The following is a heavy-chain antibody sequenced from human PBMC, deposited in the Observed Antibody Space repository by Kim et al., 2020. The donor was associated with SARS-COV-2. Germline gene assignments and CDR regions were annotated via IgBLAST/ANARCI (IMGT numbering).Heavy chain of an antibody. J-gene: IGHJ4*02. CDR3: ATRNCSSTSCSPHYFDY. D-gene: IGHD2-2*01. Sequence: SETLSLTCTVSGGSISSYYWSWIRQPPGKGLEWIGYIYYSGSTNYNPSLKRRVTISVDTSKNPFSLKLSSVTAADTAVYYCATRNCSSTSCSPHYFDYWGQGTRVTVSS. CDR1: GGSISSYY. CDR2: IYYSGST. V-gene: IGHV4-59*08.